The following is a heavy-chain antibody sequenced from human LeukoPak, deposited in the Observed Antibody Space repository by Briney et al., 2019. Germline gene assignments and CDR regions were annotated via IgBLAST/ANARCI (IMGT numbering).Heavy chain of an antibody. D-gene: IGHD6-13*01. V-gene: IGHV1-69*06. CDR2: IIPIFGTA. J-gene: IGHJ5*02. Sequence: GASVKVSCKASGGTFSSYAISWVRQAPGQGLEWMGGIIPIFGTANYAQKFQGRVTITADKSTSTAYMELSSLRSEDTAVYYCASPRSIAAAGRDNWFDPWGQGTLVTVSS. CDR1: GGTFSSYA. CDR3: ASPRSIAAAGRDNWFDP.